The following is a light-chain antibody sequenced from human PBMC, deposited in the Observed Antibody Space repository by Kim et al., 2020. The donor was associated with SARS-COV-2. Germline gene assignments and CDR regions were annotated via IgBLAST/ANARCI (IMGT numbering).Light chain of an antibody. CDR1: KLGDKY. V-gene: IGLV3-1*01. CDR2: QDS. CDR3: PAWDSSTVV. Sequence: SYELTQPPSVSVSPGQTASITCSGDKLGDKYACWYQQKPGQSPVLVIYQDSKRPSGIPERFSGSNSGNTATLTISGTQAMDEADYYCPAWDSSTVVFGGGTQVTVL. J-gene: IGLJ2*01.